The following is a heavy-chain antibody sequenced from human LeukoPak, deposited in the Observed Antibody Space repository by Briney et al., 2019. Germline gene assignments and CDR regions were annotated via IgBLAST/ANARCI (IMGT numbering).Heavy chain of an antibody. CDR1: GGSFSGYY. D-gene: IGHD2-2*01. J-gene: IGHJ6*02. CDR3: AREVVIPAAQGMDV. Sequence: PSETLSLTCAVYGGSFSGYYWSWIRQPPGKGLEWIGEIDHSGSTNYNPSLKSRVTMSVDPSKKQFSLKLSSVTAADTAVYYCAREVVIPAAQGMDVWGQGTTVTVSS. CDR2: IDHSGST. V-gene: IGHV4-34*01.